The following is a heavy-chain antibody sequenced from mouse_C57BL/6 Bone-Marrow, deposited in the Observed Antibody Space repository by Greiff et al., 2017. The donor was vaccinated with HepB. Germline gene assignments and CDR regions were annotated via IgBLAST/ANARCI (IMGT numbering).Heavy chain of an antibody. D-gene: IGHD2-5*01. V-gene: IGHV5-6*01. CDR3: ARQAYSVTTGSY. CDR2: ISSGGSYT. J-gene: IGHJ3*01. CDR1: GFTFRSYG. Sequence: QLVESGGDLVKPGGSLKLSCAASGFTFRSYGMSWVRQTPDKRLEWVATISSGGSYTYYPDSVKGRFTISRDNAKNTLYLQMSSLKSEDTAMYYCARQAYSVTTGSYWGQGTLVTVSA.